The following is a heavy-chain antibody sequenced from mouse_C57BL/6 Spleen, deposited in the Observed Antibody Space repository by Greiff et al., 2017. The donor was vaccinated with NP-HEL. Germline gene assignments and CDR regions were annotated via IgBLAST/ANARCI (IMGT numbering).Heavy chain of an antibody. D-gene: IGHD2-1*01. CDR2: IDPETGGT. Sequence: VQLQESGAELVRPGASVTLSCKASGYTFTDYEMHWVKQTPVHGLEWIGAIDPETGGTAYNQKFKGKAILTADKSSSTAYMELRSLTSEDSAVYYCTRYDYYAIAWFAYWGQGTLVTVSA. CDR1: GYTFTDYE. CDR3: TRYDYYAIAWFAY. V-gene: IGHV1-15*01. J-gene: IGHJ3*01.